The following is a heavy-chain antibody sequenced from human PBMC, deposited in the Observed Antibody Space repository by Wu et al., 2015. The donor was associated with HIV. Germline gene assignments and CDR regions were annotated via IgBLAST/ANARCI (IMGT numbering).Heavy chain of an antibody. CDR2: INPNSGGT. J-gene: IGHJ4*02. CDR1: GYTFTGYF. V-gene: IGHV1-2*02. D-gene: IGHD3-10*01. CDR3: ARLFVSVVRGVTT. Sequence: QVQLVQSGAEVKKPGASVKVSCKASGYTFTGYFIHWVRQAPGQGLEWMGWINPNSGGTNYAQKFQGRVTMTGDTSFSTVYMELSRLRYDDTAMYYCARLFVSVVRGVTTWGQGTLVTVSS.